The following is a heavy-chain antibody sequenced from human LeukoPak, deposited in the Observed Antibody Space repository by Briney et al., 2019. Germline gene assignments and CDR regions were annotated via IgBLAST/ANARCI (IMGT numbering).Heavy chain of an antibody. Sequence: PVRSLRLCWAASGFTFDDYGISWVQQAPLNGLKWVSGMNWNGGSTGYADSVKGRFAISRDNAKNSLNLQMNSLRAEDTALYYCARDRGYYDSSGYDDWGQGTVVTVSS. CDR2: MNWNGGST. CDR1: GFTFDDYG. CDR3: ARDRGYYDSSGYDD. J-gene: IGHJ4*02. V-gene: IGHV3-20*04. D-gene: IGHD3-22*01.